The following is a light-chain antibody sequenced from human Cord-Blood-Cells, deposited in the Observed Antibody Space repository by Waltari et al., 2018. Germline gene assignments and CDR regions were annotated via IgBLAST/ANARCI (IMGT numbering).Light chain of an antibody. CDR2: EVS. V-gene: IGLV2-8*01. Sequence: QSALTQPPSASGSPGQSVTISCTGTSSDVGGYNYVSCYQQHPGKAPTRMIYEVSKWPYGVPDCFPGVKAVQLASLDVSGLQAEDEADYNCWSYAGSDKWGVCGGWTKLTVL. CDR1: SSDVGGYNY. J-gene: IGLJ2*01. CDR3: WSYAGSDKWGV.